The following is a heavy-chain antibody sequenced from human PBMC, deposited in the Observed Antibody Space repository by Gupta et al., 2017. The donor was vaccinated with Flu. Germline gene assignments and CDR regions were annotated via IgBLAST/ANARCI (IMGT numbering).Heavy chain of an antibody. D-gene: IGHD2-15*01. V-gene: IGHV2-26*01. Sequence: QVTLKESGPVLVKPTETLTLTCTVSGFSLSTARMGVSWIRQPPGKALEWLAHIFSNDEKSYSTSLKSRLTISKDTSKSQVVLTMTNMDPVDTATYYCARIEGYCSGGSCYSYWYFDLWGRGTLVTVSS. CDR1: GFSLSTARMG. CDR3: ARIEGYCSGGSCYSYWYFDL. J-gene: IGHJ2*01. CDR2: IFSNDEK.